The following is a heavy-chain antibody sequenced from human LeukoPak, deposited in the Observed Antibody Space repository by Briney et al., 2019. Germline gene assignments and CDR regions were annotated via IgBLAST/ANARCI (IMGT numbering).Heavy chain of an antibody. CDR1: GFTFSSYE. J-gene: IGHJ3*02. Sequence: GGSLRLSCAASGFTFSSYEMNWVRQAPGKGLEWVSYISSSGSTIYYADSVKGRFTISRDNAKNSLYLQMNSLRAEDTALYYCAKDYSSSWRDAFDIWGQGTMVTVSS. D-gene: IGHD6-13*01. V-gene: IGHV3-48*03. CDR3: AKDYSSSWRDAFDI. CDR2: ISSSGSTI.